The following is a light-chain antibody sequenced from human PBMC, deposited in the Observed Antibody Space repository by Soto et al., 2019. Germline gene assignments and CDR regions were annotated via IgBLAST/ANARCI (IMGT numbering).Light chain of an antibody. V-gene: IGKV3-11*01. J-gene: IGKJ1*01. CDR2: DAS. Sequence: IVLTQSPAPLSLSPGERATLSCSASQSVSSYLAWYQQKPGQAPRLLIYDASNRATGIPDRFSGSGSGTDFTLTISSLEPEDFAVYYCQQRSNWPPWTFGRGTKVEIK. CDR1: QSVSSY. CDR3: QQRSNWPPWT.